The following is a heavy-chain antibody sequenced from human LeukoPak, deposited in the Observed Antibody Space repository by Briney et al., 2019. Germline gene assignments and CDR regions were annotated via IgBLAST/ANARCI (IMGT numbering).Heavy chain of an antibody. Sequence: SETLSLTCTVSGGSISSYYWSWIRQPPGKGLEWIGYIYYSGSTNYNPSLKSRVTISVDTSKNQSSLKLNSVTAADTAVYYCASLHYYALGTIRDYGMDVWGQGTTVTVSS. CDR2: IYYSGST. D-gene: IGHD3-10*01. CDR1: GGSISSYY. J-gene: IGHJ6*02. CDR3: ASLHYYALGTIRDYGMDV. V-gene: IGHV4-59*01.